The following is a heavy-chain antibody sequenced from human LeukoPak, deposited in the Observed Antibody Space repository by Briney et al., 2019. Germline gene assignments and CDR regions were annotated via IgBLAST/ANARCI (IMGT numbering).Heavy chain of an antibody. CDR1: GFTFCSYA. D-gene: IGHD4-23*01. CDR3: VNANRTTVVTPAFDY. V-gene: IGHV3-64D*09. CDR2: ISSNGGST. J-gene: IGHJ4*02. Sequence: PGRSLRLSCSASGFTFCSYAMHWVRQAPGKGLEYVSAISSNGGSTYYADSVKGRFTISRDNSKNTLYLQMSSLRAEDTAVYYCVNANRTTVVTPAFDYWGQGTLVTVSS.